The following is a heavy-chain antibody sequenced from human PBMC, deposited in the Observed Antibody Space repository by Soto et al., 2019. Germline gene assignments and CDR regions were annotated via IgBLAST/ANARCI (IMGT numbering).Heavy chain of an antibody. V-gene: IGHV1-3*01. CDR3: ARELRYFDWLYNWFDP. CDR2: INAGNGNT. D-gene: IGHD3-9*01. J-gene: IGHJ5*02. CDR1: GYTFTSYA. Sequence: ASVKVSCKASGYTFTSYAMHWVRQAPGQRLEWMGWINAGNGNTKYSQKFQGRVTITRDTSASTAYMELSSLRSEDTAVYYCARELRYFDWLYNWFDPWGQGTLVTVSS.